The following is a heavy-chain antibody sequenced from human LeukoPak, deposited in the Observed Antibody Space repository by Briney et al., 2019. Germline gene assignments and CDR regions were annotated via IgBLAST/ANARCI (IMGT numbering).Heavy chain of an antibody. V-gene: IGHV3-74*01. D-gene: IGHD3-22*01. CDR2: INSDGSST. J-gene: IGHJ3*02. CDR3: ARDLSTYYDSSGDAFDI. Sequence: GGSLRLSCAASGFTFSSYWMHWVRHAPGKGLVWVSRINSDGSSTSYADSVKGRFTISRDNAKNTLYLQMNSLRAEDTAVYYCARDLSTYYDSSGDAFDIWGQGTMVTVSS. CDR1: GFTFSSYW.